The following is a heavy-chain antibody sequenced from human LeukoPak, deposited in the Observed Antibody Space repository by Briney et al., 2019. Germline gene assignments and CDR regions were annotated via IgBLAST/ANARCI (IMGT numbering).Heavy chain of an antibody. D-gene: IGHD4-17*01. Sequence: ASETLSLTCTVSGGSISSSSYYWGWIRQPPGKGLEWIGSIYYSGSTYYNPSLKSRVTISVDTSKNQFSLKLSSVTAADTAVYYCARHERHGDYYFDYWGQGTLVTVSS. CDR3: ARHERHGDYYFDY. CDR2: IYYSGST. J-gene: IGHJ4*02. V-gene: IGHV4-39*01. CDR1: GGSISSSSYY.